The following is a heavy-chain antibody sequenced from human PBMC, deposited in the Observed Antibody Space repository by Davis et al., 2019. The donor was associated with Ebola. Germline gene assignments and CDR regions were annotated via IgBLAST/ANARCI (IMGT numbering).Heavy chain of an antibody. CDR3: ARDPSIAALKGDP. CDR1: GYTFTSYG. V-gene: IGHV1-18*01. J-gene: IGHJ5*02. Sequence: ASVKVSCKASGYTFTSYGISWVRQAPGQGLEWMGWISAYNGNTNYAQKLQGRVTITRDTSASTAYMELSSLRSEDTAVYYCARDPSIAALKGDPWGQGTLVTVSS. CDR2: ISAYNGNT. D-gene: IGHD6-6*01.